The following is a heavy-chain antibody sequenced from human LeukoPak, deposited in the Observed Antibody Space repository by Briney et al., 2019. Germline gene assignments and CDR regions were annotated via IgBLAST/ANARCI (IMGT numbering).Heavy chain of an antibody. CDR3: ARGRLVVVPAAIGMDV. J-gene: IGHJ6*02. V-gene: IGHV1-8*01. D-gene: IGHD2-2*01. Sequence: ASGKVSCKASGYTFTSYDIDWVRQATVQGLGWMGWMNPNSGNTGYAQKFQGRVTMTRNSSISTAYMELSSLRSEDTAVYYCARGRLVVVPAAIGMDVWGQGTTVTVSS. CDR1: GYTFTSYD. CDR2: MNPNSGNT.